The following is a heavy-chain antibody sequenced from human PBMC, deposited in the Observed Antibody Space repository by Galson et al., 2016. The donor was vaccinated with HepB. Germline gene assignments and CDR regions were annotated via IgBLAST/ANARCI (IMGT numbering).Heavy chain of an antibody. CDR3: LKGGEPSDRRRKIATYYQPMDV. Sequence: SLRLSCAASGVTFRNYGMHWVRQAPGKGLEWILGISQDRGVVGHAASVRGRFSISRVNDKNTLYLQMNSLRPDDTALYYCLKGGEPSDRRRKIATYYQPMDVWGRGTTVIVSS. CDR1: GVTFRNYG. V-gene: IGHV3-9*01. D-gene: IGHD2-2*01. CDR2: ISQDRGVV. J-gene: IGHJ6*03.